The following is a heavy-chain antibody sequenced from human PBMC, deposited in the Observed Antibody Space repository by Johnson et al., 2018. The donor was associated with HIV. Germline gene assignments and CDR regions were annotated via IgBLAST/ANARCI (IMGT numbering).Heavy chain of an antibody. D-gene: IGHD1-26*01. V-gene: IGHV3-33*08. J-gene: IGHJ3*01. CDR2: IWYDGSNK. CDR1: GYSVTGYN. CDR3: ASGGPLSGSDECCFDV. Sequence: QVQLVESGGGLVQPGGSLRLSCAVSGYSVTGYNMNWVRQAPGKGLEWVAVIWYDGSNKYYADSVKGRFTVSSDNSKTTLCLQMNSLRVEDTPVSSCASGGPLSGSDECCFDVWGQGTMVTVSS.